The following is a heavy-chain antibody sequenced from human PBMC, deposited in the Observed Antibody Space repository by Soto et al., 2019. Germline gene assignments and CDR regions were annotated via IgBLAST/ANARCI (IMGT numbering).Heavy chain of an antibody. V-gene: IGHV5-51*01. CDR2: IYPDDSDT. CDR3: ARRVTTNMDTLGFDY. CDR1: GYTFTTHW. J-gene: IGHJ4*02. Sequence: PGESLKISCQGSGYTFTTHWIGWVRQMPGKGLEWMGIIYPDDSDTRYSPSFQGQVTISADKSTNTAYLQWSSLKASDTAMYYCARRVTTNMDTLGFDYWGQGTPVTVSS. D-gene: IGHD7-27*01.